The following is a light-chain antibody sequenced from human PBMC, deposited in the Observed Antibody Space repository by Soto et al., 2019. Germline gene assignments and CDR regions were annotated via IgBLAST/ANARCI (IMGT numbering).Light chain of an antibody. CDR1: QGIGNS. V-gene: IGKV1-27*01. Sequence: IQMTQSPSSLSASVGDRVIITCRASQGIGNSLAWYQQKAGRVPKLLMHSASTLLSGVPSRFSGSGSGTDFTLTISSLQPEDVATYYCQKYDSAPWTFGQGTKVDSK. CDR2: SAS. J-gene: IGKJ1*01. CDR3: QKYDSAPWT.